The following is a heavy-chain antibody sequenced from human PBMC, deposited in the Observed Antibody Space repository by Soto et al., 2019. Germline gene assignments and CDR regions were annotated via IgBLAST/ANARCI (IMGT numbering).Heavy chain of an antibody. Sequence: ESGGGLVQPGGSLRLSCAASGFTFSSYWMSWVRQAPGKGLEWVANIKQDGSEKYYVDSVKGRFTISRDNAKNSLYLQMNSLRAEDTAVYYCARLWFGELTPLDYWGQGTLVTVSS. CDR1: GFTFSSYW. J-gene: IGHJ4*02. CDR2: IKQDGSEK. CDR3: ARLWFGELTPLDY. D-gene: IGHD3-10*01. V-gene: IGHV3-7*01.